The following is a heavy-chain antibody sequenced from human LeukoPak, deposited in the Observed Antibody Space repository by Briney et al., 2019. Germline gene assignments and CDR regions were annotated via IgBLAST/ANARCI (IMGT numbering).Heavy chain of an antibody. J-gene: IGHJ4*02. CDR1: GYTFTSYD. Sequence: GASVKVSCKASGYTFTSYDINWVRQAPGQGLEWMGIINPSGGSTSYAQKFQGRVTMTRDTSTSTVYIELSSLRSEDTAVYYCARDSSYCSSTSCYRGAFDYWGQGTLVTVSS. D-gene: IGHD2-2*02. CDR2: INPSGGST. CDR3: ARDSSYCSSTSCYRGAFDY. V-gene: IGHV1-46*01.